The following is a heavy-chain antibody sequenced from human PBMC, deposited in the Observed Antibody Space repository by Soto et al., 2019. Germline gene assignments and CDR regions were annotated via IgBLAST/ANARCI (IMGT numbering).Heavy chain of an antibody. CDR3: AKDPSPQPIPAVTPGWFDP. CDR1: GDSIRDVGYY. CDR2: IYFTGKT. Sequence: ANLQESGPGLVKPSETLSLTCTVSGDSIRDVGYYWAWIRQRPGKGLEWMGYIYFTGKTNYNPSLENRLTMSVDMSRRQLYLRLTSVTAADTAVYFCAKDPSPQPIPAVTPGWFDPWGQGISVTVSS. J-gene: IGHJ5*02. V-gene: IGHV4-31*03. D-gene: IGHD4-4*01.